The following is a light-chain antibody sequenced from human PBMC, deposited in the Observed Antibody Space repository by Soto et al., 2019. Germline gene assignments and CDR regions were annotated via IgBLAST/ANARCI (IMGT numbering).Light chain of an antibody. CDR1: QSVNSY. CDR3: QQLNSYPRT. CDR2: GAS. V-gene: IGKV3-11*01. J-gene: IGKJ3*01. Sequence: TQSPATLSLSPGERATLSCRASQSVNSYLAWYQQKPGQAPRLLIYGASNRATGIPDRFSGRGSGTDFTLTSSSLEPEDFATYYCQQLNSYPRTFGPGTKVEIK.